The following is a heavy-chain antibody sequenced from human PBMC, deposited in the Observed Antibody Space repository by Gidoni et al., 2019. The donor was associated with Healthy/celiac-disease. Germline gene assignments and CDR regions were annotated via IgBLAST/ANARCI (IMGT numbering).Heavy chain of an antibody. CDR2: IKQDGRET. Sequence: EVQLVESGGGLVQPGGSLRRSWAADGVTFSSYWMSWVRQAPGKGLKWVANIKQDGRETYYVDSVKGRFTISRDNAKNSLYLQMNSLRAEDTAVYYCARDEAAAGLDYWGQGTLVTVSS. CDR3: ARDEAAAGLDY. J-gene: IGHJ4*02. V-gene: IGHV3-7*04. D-gene: IGHD6-13*01. CDR1: GVTFSSYW.